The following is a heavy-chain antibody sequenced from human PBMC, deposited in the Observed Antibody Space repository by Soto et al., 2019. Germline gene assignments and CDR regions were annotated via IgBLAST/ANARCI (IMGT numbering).Heavy chain of an antibody. CDR3: ARRDTSGFLRYFDN. D-gene: IGHD3-3*01. V-gene: IGHV1-69*06. Sequence: ASLKVSCKSAGGTFSSFINYPITWVRQAPGQGLEWMGGIVPNVGTVNYAQKFRGKVTITADKSTGTAYMELSSLRSEDTALYYCARRDTSGFLRYFDNWGQGTQVTVSS. CDR2: IVPNVGTV. J-gene: IGHJ4*02. CDR1: GGTFSSFINYP.